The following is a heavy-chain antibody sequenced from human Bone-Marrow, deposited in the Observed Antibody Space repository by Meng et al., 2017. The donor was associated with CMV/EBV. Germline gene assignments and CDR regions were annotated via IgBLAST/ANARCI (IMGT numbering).Heavy chain of an antibody. D-gene: IGHD1-20*01. J-gene: IGHJ2*01. CDR3: ARDYYNWNIVRYFDL. Sequence: GESLKISCAASGFTFDDYGMSWVRQAPGKGLEWVSGINWNGGSTGYADSVKGRFTISRDNAKNSLYLQMNSLRAEDTAVYYCARDYYNWNIVRYFDLWGRGTLVTVSS. CDR2: INWNGGST. V-gene: IGHV3-20*04. CDR1: GFTFDDYG.